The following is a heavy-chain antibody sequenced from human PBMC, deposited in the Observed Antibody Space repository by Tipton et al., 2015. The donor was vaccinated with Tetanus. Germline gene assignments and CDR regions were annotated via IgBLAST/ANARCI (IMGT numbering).Heavy chain of an antibody. CDR1: GDSVSSNTMA. Sequence: PGLVKPSQTLSLTCAISGDSVSSNTMAWNWIRQSPSRGLEWLGRTYYRSKWFNDYAVSLRGRITVNADTSRNQFSLQLNSVIPEDTAVYYCARDPGHSVGVWGQGTTVTVSS. D-gene: IGHD4-11*01. CDR2: TYYRSKWFN. V-gene: IGHV6-1*01. CDR3: ARDPGHSVGV. J-gene: IGHJ6*02.